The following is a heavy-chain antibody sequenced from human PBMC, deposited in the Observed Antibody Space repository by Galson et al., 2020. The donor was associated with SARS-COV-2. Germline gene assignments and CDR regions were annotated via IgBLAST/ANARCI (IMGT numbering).Heavy chain of an antibody. V-gene: IGHV3-23*01. J-gene: IGHJ1*01. CDR3: AKEVTMTGRTDESFQR. Sequence: GGSLRLSCAASGFTFSSCPMSWVRQAPGQGLEWVSEIRGSGDTTYYADSVKGRFTISRDTSKNTLYLQMNSLRAEDTAIYYWAKEVTMTGRTDESFQRWGQVTLVTVSS. CDR1: GFTFSSCP. CDR2: IRGSGDTT. D-gene: IGHD3-9*01.